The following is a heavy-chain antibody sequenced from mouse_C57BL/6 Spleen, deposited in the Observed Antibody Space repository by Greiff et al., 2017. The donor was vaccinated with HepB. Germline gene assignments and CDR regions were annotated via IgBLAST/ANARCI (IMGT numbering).Heavy chain of an antibody. V-gene: IGHV1-64*01. J-gene: IGHJ2*01. CDR3: ARGGYTPFDY. D-gene: IGHD3-1*01. CDR2: IHPNSGST. Sequence: QVQLQQPGAELVKPGASVKLSCKASGYTFTSYWMHWVKQRPGQGLEWLGMIHPNSGSTNYNEKLKSKATLTVDKSYSTAYMQLSSLTSEDSAVYYCARGGYTPFDYWGQGTTLTVSS. CDR1: GYTFTSYW.